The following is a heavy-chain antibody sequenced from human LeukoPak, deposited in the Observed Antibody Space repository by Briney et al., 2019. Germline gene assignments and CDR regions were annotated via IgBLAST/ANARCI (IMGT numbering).Heavy chain of an antibody. CDR3: ARDAIAAAGDDSF. CDR1: GYTFTGYY. Sequence: ASVKVSCKASGYTFTGYYMHWVRQAPGQGLEWMGWINPNSGGTNYAQKFQGRVTMTRDTSISTAYMELSRLRSDDTAVYYCARDAIAAAGDDSFWGQGTLATVSS. V-gene: IGHV1-2*02. CDR2: INPNSGGT. J-gene: IGHJ4*02. D-gene: IGHD6-13*01.